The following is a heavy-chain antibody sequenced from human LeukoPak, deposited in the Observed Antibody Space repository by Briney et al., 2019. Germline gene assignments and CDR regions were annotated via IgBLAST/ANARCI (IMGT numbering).Heavy chain of an antibody. D-gene: IGHD3-22*01. J-gene: IGHJ4*02. CDR2: ISGSGGST. CDR3: AKDFLFNYYDSSGYYFDY. V-gene: IGHV3-23*01. Sequence: GGSLRLSCAASGFTFSSYAMSWVRQAPGKGLEWVSAISGSGGSTYYADSVKGRFTISRDNSKNTLYLQMNSLRAEVTAVYYCAKDFLFNYYDSSGYYFDYWGQGTLVTVSS. CDR1: GFTFSSYA.